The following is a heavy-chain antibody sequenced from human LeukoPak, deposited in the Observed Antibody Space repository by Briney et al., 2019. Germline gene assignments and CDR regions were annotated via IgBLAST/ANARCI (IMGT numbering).Heavy chain of an antibody. CDR2: IYTSGST. V-gene: IGHV4-61*02. D-gene: IGHD4-17*01. CDR1: GGSISSGSYY. Sequence: SETLSLTCTVSGGSISSGSYYWSWIRQPAGKGLEWIGRIYTSGSTNYNPSLKSRVTISVDTSKNQYSLKLSSVTAADTAVYYCAGEDDYGKYNWFDPWGQGTLVTVSS. J-gene: IGHJ5*02. CDR3: AGEDDYGKYNWFDP.